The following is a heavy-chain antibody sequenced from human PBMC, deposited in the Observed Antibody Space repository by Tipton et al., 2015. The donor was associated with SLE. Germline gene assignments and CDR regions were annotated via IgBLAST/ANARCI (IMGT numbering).Heavy chain of an antibody. CDR2: IKQDGSEK. CDR3: ARDAWYYYGSGSYYKTSLFDY. V-gene: IGHV3-7*05. D-gene: IGHD3-10*01. Sequence: SLRLSCAASGFTFSSYWMSWVRQAPWKGLEWVANIKQDGSEKYYVDSVKGRFTISRDNAKNSLYLQMNSLRAEDTAVYYCARDAWYYYGSGSYYKTSLFDYWGQGTLVTVSS. J-gene: IGHJ4*02. CDR1: GFTFSSYW.